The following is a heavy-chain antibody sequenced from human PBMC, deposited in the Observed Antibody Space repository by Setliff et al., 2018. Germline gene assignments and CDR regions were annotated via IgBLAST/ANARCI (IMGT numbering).Heavy chain of an antibody. CDR2: IRYDGSNK. CDR1: GFTFSSYG. Sequence: GGSLRLSCAASGFTFSSYGMHWVRQAPGKGLEWVAFIRYDGSNKYYADSVKGRFTISRDNSKNTLYLQMNSLRAEDTAVYYCARDQARWLVAAGTFDYWGLGALVTVSS. CDR3: ARDQARWLVAAGTFDY. D-gene: IGHD1-1*01. J-gene: IGHJ4*02. V-gene: IGHV3-30*02.